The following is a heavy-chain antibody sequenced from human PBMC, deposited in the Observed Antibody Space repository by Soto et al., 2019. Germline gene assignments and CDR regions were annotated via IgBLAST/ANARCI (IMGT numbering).Heavy chain of an antibody. CDR2: ILPMFDRP. V-gene: IGHV1-69*01. CDR3: TRSIGSGGVIGGFDY. D-gene: IGHD3-16*02. Sequence: QVQLVQSETEVKKPGSAVRVSCKASGGTFNTYAMNWVRQASGQGLEWMGGILPMFDRPRYAQKFQGRVTITVDEPTTTAYMELSSLRSDDTAVYYCTRSIGSGGVIGGFDYWGQGTLVTVSS. J-gene: IGHJ4*02. CDR1: GGTFNTYA.